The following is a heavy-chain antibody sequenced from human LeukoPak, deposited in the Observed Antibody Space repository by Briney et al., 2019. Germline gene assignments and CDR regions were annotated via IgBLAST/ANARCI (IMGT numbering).Heavy chain of an antibody. J-gene: IGHJ6*02. CDR2: LSGSGAST. CDR1: GFTFDVYA. Sequence: GGSLRLSCAASGFTFDVYAMSWVRQAPGKGLEWLSTLSGSGASTYYADSVKGRFTISRDNSKNTLYLQMNSLRAEDTAVYYCAKDLFGDYYYGMDVWGQGTTVTVSS. D-gene: IGHD3-10*01. CDR3: AKDLFGDYYYGMDV. V-gene: IGHV3-23*01.